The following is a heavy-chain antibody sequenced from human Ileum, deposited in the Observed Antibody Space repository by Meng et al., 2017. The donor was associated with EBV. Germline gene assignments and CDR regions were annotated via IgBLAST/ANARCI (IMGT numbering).Heavy chain of an antibody. D-gene: IGHD2-15*01. CDR2: IAAITRSP. Sequence: PLVQPGSGVASLLASSEIFCNACGYSFRPYTEYYWSRAPEHGVQWMEWIAAITRSPTTDHDFTGRFGFSLSAAASKAYLQINSLYVADSVVYYCARDCGGGTCRAEFQHWGQGTLVTVSS. V-gene: IGHV7-4-1*02. J-gene: IGHJ1*01. CDR3: ARDCGGGTCRAEFQH. CDR1: GYSFRPYT.